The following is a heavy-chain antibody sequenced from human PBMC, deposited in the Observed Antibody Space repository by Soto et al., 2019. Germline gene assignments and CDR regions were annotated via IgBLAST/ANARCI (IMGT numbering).Heavy chain of an antibody. D-gene: IGHD1-26*01. CDR1: GFSFRTTW. Sequence: EVQLVESGGGLVKPGGSPRLSCAASGFSFRTTWMAWVRQAPGKGLEWVGRIKSKSAGETTDYADPVKGRFTISRDDSKDTLYLHMDSLETGDTAVYYCSTGSPFSGSVFDYWGQGTLVTVSS. V-gene: IGHV3-15*05. CDR2: IKSKSAGETT. J-gene: IGHJ4*02. CDR3: STGSPFSGSVFDY.